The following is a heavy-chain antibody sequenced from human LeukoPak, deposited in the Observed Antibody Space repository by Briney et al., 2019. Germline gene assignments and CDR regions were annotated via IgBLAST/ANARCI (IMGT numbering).Heavy chain of an antibody. CDR1: GSTFSSSA. J-gene: IGHJ4*02. CDR3: AKSPGYYDSSGYYFVY. D-gene: IGHD3-22*01. Sequence: GGSLRLSCVASGSASGSTFSSSAMTWVRQAPGKGLEWVSTISSSGGSTYYADSVKGRFTISRDNSKNTLYLQMNSLRAEDTAVYYCAKSPGYYDSSGYYFVYWGQGTLVTVSS. V-gene: IGHV3-23*01. CDR2: ISSSGGST.